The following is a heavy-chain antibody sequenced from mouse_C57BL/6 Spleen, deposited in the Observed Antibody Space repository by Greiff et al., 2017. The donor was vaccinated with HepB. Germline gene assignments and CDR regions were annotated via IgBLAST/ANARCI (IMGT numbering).Heavy chain of an antibody. J-gene: IGHJ1*03. CDR2: INPNNGGT. CDR3: ARGVTTSYWYFDV. V-gene: IGHV1-18*01. Sequence: VQLQQSGPELVKPGASVKIPCKASGYTFTDYNMDWVKQSHGKSLEWIGDINPNNGGTICNQKFKGKATLTVDKSSSTAYMELRSLTSEDTAVYYCARGVTTSYWYFDVWGTGTTVTVSS. CDR1: GYTFTDYN. D-gene: IGHD2-2*01.